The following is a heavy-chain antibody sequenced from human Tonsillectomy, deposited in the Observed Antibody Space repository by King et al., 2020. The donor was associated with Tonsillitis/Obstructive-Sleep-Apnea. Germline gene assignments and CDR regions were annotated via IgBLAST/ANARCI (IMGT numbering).Heavy chain of an antibody. D-gene: IGHD2-2*01. V-gene: IGHV6-1*01. CDR2: TYYRSRWYN. CDR3: ARDTCTSTSCADAFNI. J-gene: IGHJ3*02. Sequence: VQLQQSGPGLVKPSQTLSLTCAISGDSVSSNSAAWNWIRQSPSRGLEWLGRTYYRSRWYNVYAVSVKSRITINPDPSNNQFSLHLKSVAPEDTAVYYCARDTCTSTSCADAFNIWGQGTMVTVSS. CDR1: GDSVSSNSAA.